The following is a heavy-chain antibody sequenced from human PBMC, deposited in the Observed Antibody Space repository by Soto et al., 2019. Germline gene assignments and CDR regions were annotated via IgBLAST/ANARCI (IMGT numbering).Heavy chain of an antibody. Sequence: QVQLVESGGGVVQPGRSLRLSCAASGFTFSSYGMHWVRQAPGKGLEWVAVISYDGSNKYYADSVKGRFTISRDNSKNTLYQQMNGLGAEDTAGYYCAKVIGMVTAYFDYWGQGTLVTVSS. CDR3: AKVIGMVTAYFDY. CDR1: GFTFSSYG. J-gene: IGHJ4*02. CDR2: ISYDGSNK. V-gene: IGHV3-30*18. D-gene: IGHD5-18*01.